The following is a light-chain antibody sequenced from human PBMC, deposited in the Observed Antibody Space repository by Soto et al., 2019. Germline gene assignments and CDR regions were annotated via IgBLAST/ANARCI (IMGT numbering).Light chain of an antibody. CDR3: LQFNNWPPLT. V-gene: IGKV3-15*01. CDR1: QSVGVN. Sequence: EIVMTQSPATLSVSPGERAALSCRASQSVGVNLAWYQQRPGQAPRLLIYGASIRATSIPPRFSGSGSGTEFTLTINSLQSEDFAVYYCLQFNNWPPLTFGGGTKVEMK. J-gene: IGKJ4*01. CDR2: GAS.